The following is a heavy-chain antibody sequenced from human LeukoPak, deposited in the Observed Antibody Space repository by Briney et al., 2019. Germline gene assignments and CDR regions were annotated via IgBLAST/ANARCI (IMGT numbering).Heavy chain of an antibody. J-gene: IGHJ4*02. CDR2: ISSSGSTI. D-gene: IGHD3-22*01. Sequence: PGGSLRLSCAASGFTFSDYYMSWIRQAPGKGLEWVSYISSSGSTIYYADSVKGRFTISRDNAKNSLYLQMNSLRAEDTAVYYCAKADLTMIVVVINYGFDYWGQGTLVTVSS. CDR3: AKADLTMIVVVINYGFDY. CDR1: GFTFSDYY. V-gene: IGHV3-11*01.